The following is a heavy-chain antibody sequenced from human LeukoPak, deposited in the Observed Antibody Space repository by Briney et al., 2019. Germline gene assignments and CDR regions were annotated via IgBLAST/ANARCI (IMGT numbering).Heavy chain of an antibody. CDR3: ARWMVGDAFDI. V-gene: IGHV4-34*01. CDR1: GGSFSGSY. CDR2: INHSGST. D-gene: IGHD3-10*01. J-gene: IGHJ3*02. Sequence: SETLSLTCAVYGGSFSGSYWNWIRQPPGKGLEWIGEINHSGSTTYNPSLKRRVTISVDTSKNQFSLKLSSVTAADTAVYYCARWMVGDAFDIWGQGTMVTVSS.